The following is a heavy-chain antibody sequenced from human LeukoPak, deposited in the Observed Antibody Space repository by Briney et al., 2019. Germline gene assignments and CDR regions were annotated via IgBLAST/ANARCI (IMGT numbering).Heavy chain of an antibody. J-gene: IGHJ3*02. Sequence: SETQSLTCAVYGGSFSGYYWSWIRQPPGKGLEWIGEINHSGSTNYNPSLKSRVTISVDTSKNQFSLKLSSVTAADTAVYYCARGLRKTKLPHAFDIWGQGTMVTVSS. D-gene: IGHD4-23*01. CDR3: ARGLRKTKLPHAFDI. CDR2: INHSGST. V-gene: IGHV4-34*01. CDR1: GGSFSGYY.